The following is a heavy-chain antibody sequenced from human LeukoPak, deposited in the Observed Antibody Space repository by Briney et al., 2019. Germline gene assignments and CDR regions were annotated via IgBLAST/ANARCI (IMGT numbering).Heavy chain of an antibody. CDR3: ARDLGYSYGNTPDY. J-gene: IGHJ4*02. CDR1: GYTFTGYY. Sequence: ASVKVSCKASGYTFTGYYIHWVRQAPGQGLEWMGWISAYNGNTNYAQKLQGRVTMTTDTSTSTAYMELRSLRSDDTAVYYCARDLGYSYGNTPDYWGQGTLVTVSS. CDR2: ISAYNGNT. D-gene: IGHD5-18*01. V-gene: IGHV1-18*04.